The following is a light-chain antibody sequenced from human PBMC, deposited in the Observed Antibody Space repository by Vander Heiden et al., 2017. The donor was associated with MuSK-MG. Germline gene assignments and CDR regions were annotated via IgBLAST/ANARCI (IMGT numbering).Light chain of an antibody. CDR3: QRDCSSFT. V-gene: IGKV3-20*01. CDR1: QSISSSY. J-gene: IGKJ4*01. CDR2: GAS. Sequence: EIVLTQSPDTLSLSPGERATLSCRASQSISSSYLAWYQQKPGQAPRLLIYGASSRATGIPDRFSGSGSGTDFTLTISRLEPEDFAVYYCQRDCSSFTFGGGSKVEIK.